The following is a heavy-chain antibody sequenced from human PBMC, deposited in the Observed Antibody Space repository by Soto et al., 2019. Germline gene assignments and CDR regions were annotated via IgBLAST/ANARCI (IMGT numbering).Heavy chain of an antibody. CDR2: IDPSDSYT. J-gene: IGHJ3*02. CDR3: ASFLPFNVVRGVIRAAAFDI. CDR1: GYSFTSYW. D-gene: IGHD3-10*01. V-gene: IGHV5-10-1*01. Sequence: GESLKISCKGSGYSFTSYWISWVRQMPGKGLEWMGRIDPSDSYTNYSPSFQGHVTISADKSISTAYLQWSSLKASDTAMYYCASFLPFNVVRGVIRAAAFDIWGQGTMVNVSS.